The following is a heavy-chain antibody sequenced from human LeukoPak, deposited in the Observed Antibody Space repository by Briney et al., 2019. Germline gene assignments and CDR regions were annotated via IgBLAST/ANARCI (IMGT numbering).Heavy chain of an antibody. J-gene: IGHJ4*02. CDR1: GGSFGRYA. CDR2: IVPILGTA. D-gene: IGHD5-18*01. Sequence: ASVKVSCKAPGGSFGRYAISWVRQAPGQGFEWMGGIVPILGTANYAQKFQGRVTITADDSTGTAYMELTSLRSADTAVYYCARSQGYSYGSSYWGQGTLVTVSS. V-gene: IGHV1-69*13. CDR3: ARSQGYSYGSSY.